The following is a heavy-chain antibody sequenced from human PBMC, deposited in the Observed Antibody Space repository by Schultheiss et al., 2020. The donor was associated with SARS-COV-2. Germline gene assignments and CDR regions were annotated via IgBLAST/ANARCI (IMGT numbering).Heavy chain of an antibody. CDR3: ARELIAAADPYNWFDP. V-gene: IGHV4-39*07. D-gene: IGHD6-13*01. CDR1: GGSISSGGYY. CDR2: INHSGST. J-gene: IGHJ5*02. Sequence: SETLSLTCTVSGGSISSGGYYWSWIRQPPGKGLEWIGEINHSGSTNCNPSLKSRVTISVDTSKNQFSLKLSSVTAADTAVYYCARELIAAADPYNWFDPWGQGTLVTVSS.